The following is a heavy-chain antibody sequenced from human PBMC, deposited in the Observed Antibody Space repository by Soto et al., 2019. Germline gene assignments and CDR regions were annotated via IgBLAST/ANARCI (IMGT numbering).Heavy chain of an antibody. CDR2: INHSGST. J-gene: IGHJ6*02. CDR1: GGSSSVYS. Sequence: SVTMSHTSAVGGGSSSVYSWRWIRQPPGKGLEWIGGINHSGSTNYNPSLKSRVTISVDTSKNQFSLKLSSVTAADTAVYYCAIGEGYSNYNYYYGMDIWGQGNTVSV. D-gene: IGHD4-4*01. V-gene: IGHV4-34*01. CDR3: AIGEGYSNYNYYYGMDI.